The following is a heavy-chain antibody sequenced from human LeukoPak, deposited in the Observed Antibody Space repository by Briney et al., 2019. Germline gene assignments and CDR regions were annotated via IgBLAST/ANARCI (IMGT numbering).Heavy chain of an antibody. D-gene: IGHD2-15*01. Sequence: PSETLSLTCTVSGGSISSYYWSWIRQPPGKGLEWIGYIYYSGSTHYNPSLKSRVTISVDTSKNQFSLKLSSVTAADTAVYYCARETTYCSGGSCYSRVFDYWGQGTLVTVSS. J-gene: IGHJ4*02. CDR2: IYYSGST. CDR1: GGSISSYY. CDR3: ARETTYCSGGSCYSRVFDY. V-gene: IGHV4-59*12.